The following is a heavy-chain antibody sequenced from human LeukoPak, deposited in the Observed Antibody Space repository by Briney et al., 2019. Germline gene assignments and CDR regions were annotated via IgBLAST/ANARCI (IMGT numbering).Heavy chain of an antibody. CDR1: GGSISSYY. V-gene: IGHV4-59*01. D-gene: IGHD3-10*01. Sequence: SETLSPTCTVSGGSISSYYWSWIRQPPGKGLEWIGYIYYSGSTNYNPSLKSRVTISVDTSKNQFSLKLSSVTAADTAVYYCASIPMVRGVRWGQGTLVTVSS. CDR2: IYYSGST. CDR3: ASIPMVRGVR. J-gene: IGHJ4*02.